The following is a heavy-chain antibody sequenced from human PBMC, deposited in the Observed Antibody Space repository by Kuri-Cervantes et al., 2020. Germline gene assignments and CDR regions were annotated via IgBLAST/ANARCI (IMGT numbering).Heavy chain of an antibody. Sequence: GGSLRLSCAASGFTFSSYGMHWVRQAPGKGLEWVAVIWYDGSNKYYADSVKGRFTISRDNSKNTLYLQMNSLRAEDTAVYYCARAPYDFWSGFLVLGYMDVWGKGTTVTSP. J-gene: IGHJ6*03. D-gene: IGHD3-3*01. CDR3: ARAPYDFWSGFLVLGYMDV. CDR1: GFTFSSYG. V-gene: IGHV3-33*01. CDR2: IWYDGSNK.